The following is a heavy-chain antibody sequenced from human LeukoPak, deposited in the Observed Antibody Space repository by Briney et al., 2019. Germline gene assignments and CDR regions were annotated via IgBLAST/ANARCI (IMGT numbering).Heavy chain of an antibody. CDR2: ISTDASST. Sequence: PGGSLRLSCAASGFTFSSYGMHWVRQAPGKGLVWVSRISTDASSTTYADSVKGRFTISRDNAKGTLYLQMSSLRAEDTAVYYCTGHHQAYSRTYWGQGTWSPSPQ. CDR1: GFTFSSYG. D-gene: IGHD4-11*01. J-gene: IGHJ4*02. V-gene: IGHV3-74*01. CDR3: TGHHQAYSRTY.